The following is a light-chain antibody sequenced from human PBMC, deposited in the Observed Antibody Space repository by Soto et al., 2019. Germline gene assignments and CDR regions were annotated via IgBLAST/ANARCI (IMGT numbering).Light chain of an antibody. Sequence: EIVLTQSACTLSVSPGDRVTLSCRASQSISINLAWYQQKPGQAPRLLIYGASSRATGIPDRFSGSGYGTDFNLTISRLEPEDFAVYYCQQYGSSPRTFGQGTKVDIK. CDR3: QQYGSSPRT. CDR2: GAS. J-gene: IGKJ1*01. V-gene: IGKV3-20*01. CDR1: QSISIN.